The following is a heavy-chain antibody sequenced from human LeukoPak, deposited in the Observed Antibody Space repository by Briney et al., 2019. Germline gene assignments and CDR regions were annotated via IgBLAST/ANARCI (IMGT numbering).Heavy chain of an antibody. CDR2: LSRSTTTI. J-gene: IGHJ3*02. CDR1: GFTLSYYR. Sequence: PGGSLRLSCAASGFTLSYYRMEWVRQAPGEGLEWVSHLSRSTTTIYYADSVKGRFTISRDNAKNSLYLQMNSLRADDTAVYYCARELLERTGIDSFDIWGRGTMVTVSS. D-gene: IGHD1-1*01. V-gene: IGHV3-48*01. CDR3: ARELLERTGIDSFDI.